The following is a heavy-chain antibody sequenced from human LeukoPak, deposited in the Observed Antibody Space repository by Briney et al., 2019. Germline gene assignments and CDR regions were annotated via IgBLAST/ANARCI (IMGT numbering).Heavy chain of an antibody. Sequence: GSLRLSCAVSGFTVSSNYMSWVRQAPGKGLEWVSVLYSGGNTYYADSVKGRFTISRDNSKNMLYLQMNSLRAEDTAVYYCARTLWSEGYWGQGTLVTVSS. V-gene: IGHV3-53*01. CDR2: LYSGGNT. CDR1: GFTVSSNY. J-gene: IGHJ4*02. CDR3: ARTLWSEGY. D-gene: IGHD3-10*01.